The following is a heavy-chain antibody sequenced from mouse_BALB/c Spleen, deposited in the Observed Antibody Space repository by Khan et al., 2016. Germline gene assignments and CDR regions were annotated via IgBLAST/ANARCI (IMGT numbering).Heavy chain of an antibody. CDR1: GYTFTDYS. CDR3: ARPDDYDGFAY. Sequence: QIQLVQSGPELKKPGETVKISCKASGYTFTDYSMHWVKQAPGKGLKWMGWINTETGEPTYADDFKGRFAFSLDTSASTAYLQINNLKNEDTATYFCARPDDYDGFAYWGQGTLVTVSA. V-gene: IGHV9-2-1*01. D-gene: IGHD2-4*01. CDR2: INTETGEP. J-gene: IGHJ3*01.